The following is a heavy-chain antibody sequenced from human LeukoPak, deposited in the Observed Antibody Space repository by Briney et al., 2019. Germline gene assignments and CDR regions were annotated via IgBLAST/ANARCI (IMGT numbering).Heavy chain of an antibody. CDR3: ARDGYSSSSGSNYYYYGMDV. V-gene: IGHV3-66*01. D-gene: IGHD6-6*01. CDR2: IYSGGST. J-gene: IGHJ6*02. CDR1: GFTVSSNY. Sequence: PGGSLRLSCAASGFTVSSNYMSWVRQAPGKGLGWFSVIYSGGSTYYADSVKGRFTISRDNSKNTLYLQMNSLRAEDTAVYYCARDGYSSSSGSNYYYYGMDVWGQGTTVTVSS.